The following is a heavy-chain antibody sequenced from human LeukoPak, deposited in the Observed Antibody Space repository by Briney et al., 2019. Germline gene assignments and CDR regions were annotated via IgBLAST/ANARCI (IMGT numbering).Heavy chain of an antibody. CDR1: GGSFSGYY. J-gene: IGHJ4*02. V-gene: IGHV4-34*01. D-gene: IGHD4-11*01. Sequence: SETLSLTCAVSGGSFSGYYWTWIRQPPGKGLEWIGEINHSGSANYSPSLMSRVTISLDTSKNHFPLNLSSVTAADTAVYYCARGQGTVTTHWGQGTLVTVSS. CDR3: ARGQGTVTTH. CDR2: INHSGSA.